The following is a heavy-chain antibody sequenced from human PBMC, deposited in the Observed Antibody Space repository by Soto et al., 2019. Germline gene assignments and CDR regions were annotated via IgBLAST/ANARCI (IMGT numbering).Heavy chain of an antibody. CDR3: AKESGDYVETELDY. Sequence: GGSLRLSCAASGFTFSSYAMSWVRQAPGKGLEWVSAISGSGGSTYYADSVKGRFTISRDNSKNTQYLQMNSLRAEDKAVYYCAKESGDYVETELDYWGQGTLVTVSS. J-gene: IGHJ4*02. D-gene: IGHD4-17*01. CDR1: GFTFSSYA. CDR2: ISGSGGST. V-gene: IGHV3-23*01.